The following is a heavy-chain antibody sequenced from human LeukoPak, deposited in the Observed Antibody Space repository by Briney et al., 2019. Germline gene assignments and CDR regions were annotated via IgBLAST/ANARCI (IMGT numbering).Heavy chain of an antibody. D-gene: IGHD3-3*01. CDR3: AKWGRPITISGGLSFDP. CDR1: GFTFSSYA. CDR2: IGSGGLT. V-gene: IGHV3-23*01. J-gene: IGHJ5*02. Sequence: GGSLRLSCAASGFTFSSYAMSWVRQAPGKGLEWVSTIGSGGLTYYADSVKGRFTISRDSSKNTLYLQMNSLRAEDTAVYYCAKWGRPITISGGLSFDPWGQGTLVTVSS.